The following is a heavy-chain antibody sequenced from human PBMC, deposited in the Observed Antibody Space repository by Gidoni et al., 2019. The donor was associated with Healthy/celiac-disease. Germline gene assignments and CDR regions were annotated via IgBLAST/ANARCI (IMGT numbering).Heavy chain of an antibody. CDR3: AKDVLMDV. Sequence: QVQLVESGGGVVQPGRSLSLSCAASGFTFSSYGMHWARQAPGKGLEWVAVISYDGSNKYYADSVKGRLTISRDNSKNTLYLQMNSLRAEDTAVYYCAKDVLMDVWGKGTTVTVSS. CDR2: ISYDGSNK. CDR1: GFTFSSYG. J-gene: IGHJ6*03. V-gene: IGHV3-30*18.